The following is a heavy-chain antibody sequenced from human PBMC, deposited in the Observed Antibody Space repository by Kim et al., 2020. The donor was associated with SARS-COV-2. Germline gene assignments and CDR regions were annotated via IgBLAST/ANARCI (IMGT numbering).Heavy chain of an antibody. CDR1: GFTVSSNY. CDR3: ARDTGLYDLGPNDGFDI. V-gene: IGHV3-66*01. Sequence: GGSLRLSCAASGFTVSSNYMSWVRQAPGKGLEWVSVIYSGGSTYYADSVKGRFTISRDNSKNTLYLQMNSLRAEDTAVYYCARDTGLYDLGPNDGFDIWGQGTMVTVSS. J-gene: IGHJ3*02. CDR2: IYSGGST. D-gene: IGHD3-3*01.